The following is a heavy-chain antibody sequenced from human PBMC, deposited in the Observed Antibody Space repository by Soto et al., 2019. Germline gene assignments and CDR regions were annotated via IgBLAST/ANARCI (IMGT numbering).Heavy chain of an antibody. J-gene: IGHJ5*02. CDR1: SGSITSINW. D-gene: IGHD3-3*01. CDR2: ISHNGGT. Sequence: QVQLQESGPGLVKPSGTLSLTCAVSSGSITSINWWIWVRQPPGKGLEWIGEISHNGGTNYNPSLPSRLTMSLDKSNNQFSLSLSSVTAADTAVYYCAASQDDFWSGYANSFDPWGQGTLVTVSS. CDR3: AASQDDFWSGYANSFDP. V-gene: IGHV4-4*02.